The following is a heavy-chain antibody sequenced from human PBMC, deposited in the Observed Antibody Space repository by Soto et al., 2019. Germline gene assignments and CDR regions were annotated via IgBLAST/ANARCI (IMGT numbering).Heavy chain of an antibody. CDR1: GCTFTSYA. J-gene: IGHJ6*02. CDR3: ARDRGFVVVVPAGGMDV. CDR2: INAGNGNT. V-gene: IGHV1-3*01. Sequence: VASVKVSCKASGCTFTSYAMHWVRQAPGQRLEWMGWINAGNGNTKYSQKFQGRVTITRDTSASTAYMGLSSLRSEDTAVYYCARDRGFVVVVPAGGMDVWGQGTTVTVSS. D-gene: IGHD2-2*01.